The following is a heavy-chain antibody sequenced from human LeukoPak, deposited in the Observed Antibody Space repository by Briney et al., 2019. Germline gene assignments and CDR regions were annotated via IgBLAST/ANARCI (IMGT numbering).Heavy chain of an antibody. Sequence: PGGSLRLSCAASGFTFSSYAMNWVRQAPGKGLEWVSAISRRGNSTYYADSVKGRFTISRDNSKNTLYLQMNSLRAEDTAVYYCAKVANTMIVVVSADFDYWGQGTLVTVSS. CDR1: GFTFSSYA. CDR2: ISRRGNST. D-gene: IGHD3-22*01. V-gene: IGHV3-23*01. CDR3: AKVANTMIVVVSADFDY. J-gene: IGHJ4*02.